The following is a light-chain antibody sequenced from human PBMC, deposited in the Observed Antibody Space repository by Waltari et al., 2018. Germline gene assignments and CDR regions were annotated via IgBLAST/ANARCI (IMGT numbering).Light chain of an antibody. CDR2: WAS. V-gene: IGKV4-1*01. CDR3: QQYYITPWA. Sequence: DIVMTQSPDSLPLPLGGRATINCNSTQSVLYNSNKKNYVAWYQQRPRQPPKLLISWASMREAGVPDRFSGSGSGTDFTLTISSLQAEDVAVYYCQQYYITPWAFGQGTKVEIK. CDR1: QSVLYNSNKKNY. J-gene: IGKJ1*01.